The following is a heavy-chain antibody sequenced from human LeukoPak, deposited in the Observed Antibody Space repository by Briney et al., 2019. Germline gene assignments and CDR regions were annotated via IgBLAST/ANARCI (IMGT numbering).Heavy chain of an antibody. D-gene: IGHD2-15*01. J-gene: IGHJ4*02. CDR2: INPSGGST. V-gene: IGHV1-46*01. CDR1: GYTFTSYY. CDR3: ARDWAYCSGGTCYFDY. Sequence: ASVKVSCKASGYTFTSYYMHWVRQAPGQGLEWIGIINPSGGSTSYAQKFQGRVTMTRDTSTSTVYMELSSLRSEDTAVYYCARDWAYCSGGTCYFDYWGQGTLVTVFS.